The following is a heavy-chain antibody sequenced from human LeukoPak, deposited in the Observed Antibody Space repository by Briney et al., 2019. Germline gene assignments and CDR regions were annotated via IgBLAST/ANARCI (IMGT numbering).Heavy chain of an antibody. J-gene: IGHJ4*02. D-gene: IGHD4-17*01. CDR1: GFTFSSYW. CDR2: IKQDGSEK. CDR3: ARDPEVDPGLTDYGDRSLDY. V-gene: IGHV3-7*01. Sequence: GGSLRLSCAASGFTFSSYWMSWVRQAPGKGLEWVANIKQDGSEKYYVDSVKGRFTISRDNAKNSLYLQMNSLRAEDTAVYYCARDPEVDPGLTDYGDRSLDYWGQGTLVTVSS.